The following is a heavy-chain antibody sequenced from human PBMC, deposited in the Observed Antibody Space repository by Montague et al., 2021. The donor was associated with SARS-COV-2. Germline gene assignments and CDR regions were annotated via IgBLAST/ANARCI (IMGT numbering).Heavy chain of an antibody. D-gene: IGHD6-13*01. CDR3: ARLLSWIAAAGTIHYFDY. Sequence: SETLSLTCTVSGGSISSHNYYWDWIRQPPGKGLEWIGSIYDSGXTXYXXXXKXRVTISVDTSKNHFSLKLNSVTAADTAVYYCARLLSWIAAAGTIHYFDYWGQGTLVTVSS. V-gene: IGHV4-39*02. CDR2: IYDSGXT. J-gene: IGHJ4*02. CDR1: GGSISSHNYY.